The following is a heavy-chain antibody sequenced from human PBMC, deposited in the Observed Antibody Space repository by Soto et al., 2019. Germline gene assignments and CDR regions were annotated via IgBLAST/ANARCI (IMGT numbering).Heavy chain of an antibody. CDR3: ARTRIYDILTGSIDY. Sequence: PSETLALTCVVYGGSFSGYYWSWIRQPPGKGLEWIGEINHSGSTNYNPSLKSRVTISVDTSKNQFSLKLSSVTAADTAVYYCARTRIYDILTGSIDYWGQGTLVTXSS. D-gene: IGHD3-9*01. CDR1: GGSFSGYY. CDR2: INHSGST. J-gene: IGHJ4*02. V-gene: IGHV4-34*01.